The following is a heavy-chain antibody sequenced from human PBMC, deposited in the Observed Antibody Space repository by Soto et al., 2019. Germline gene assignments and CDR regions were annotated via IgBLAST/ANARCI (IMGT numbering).Heavy chain of an antibody. V-gene: IGHV4-59*01. J-gene: IGHJ4*02. CDR3: ARGWGSSSGYPGHFDY. CDR1: GGSISSYY. Sequence: QVQLQESGPGLVKPSETLSLTCTVSGGSISSYYWSWIRQPPGKGLEWIGYIYYSGSTNYNPSLKSRVTISVDTSKNQFSLKLSPVTAADTAVYYCARGWGSSSGYPGHFDYWGQGTLVTVSS. CDR2: IYYSGST. D-gene: IGHD3-22*01.